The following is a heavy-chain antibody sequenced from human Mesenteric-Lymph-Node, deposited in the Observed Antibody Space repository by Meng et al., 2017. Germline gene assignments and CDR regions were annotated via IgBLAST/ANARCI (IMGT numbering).Heavy chain of an antibody. D-gene: IGHD1-1*01. J-gene: IGHJ4*02. V-gene: IGHV4-4*03. CDR3: GRDQGRQLINH. CDR2: VYHRGDT. Sequence: VQLQESGRGLVKPPGSLSLPCTVSCDSISSEIWWSWVRQPPGKGLEWIGEVYHRGDTNYNPSLKSRVVISVDRSKNQFSLNLSSVTAADTAVYYCGRDQGRQLINHWGQGTLVTVSS. CDR1: CDSISSEIW.